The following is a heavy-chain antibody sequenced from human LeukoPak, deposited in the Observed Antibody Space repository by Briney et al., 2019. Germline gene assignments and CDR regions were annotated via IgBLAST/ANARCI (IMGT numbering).Heavy chain of an antibody. Sequence: GRSLRLSCAASGFTVSSNYMSWVRQAPGKGLEWVSVIYGGRSTYYADSVKGRFTISRDNSKNTLYLQMNSLRAEDTAVYYCAREGEDYYDSSGYNFDYWGQGTLVTVSS. CDR1: GFTVSSNY. V-gene: IGHV3-53*01. CDR3: AREGEDYYDSSGYNFDY. CDR2: IYGGRST. D-gene: IGHD3-22*01. J-gene: IGHJ4*02.